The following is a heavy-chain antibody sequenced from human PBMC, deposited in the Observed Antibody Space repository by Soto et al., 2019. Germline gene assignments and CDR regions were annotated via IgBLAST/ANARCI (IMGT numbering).Heavy chain of an antibody. J-gene: IGHJ4*02. V-gene: IGHV4-30-4*01. Sequence: QVQLQESGPGLVKPSQTLSLTCTVSGGSISSGDYYWNWIRQPPGKVLEWIGYIDYSGSTYDNPALKSRDTISVDTSKNHFSPKLSSVTAADTAVYYCTRDSYDSSGYSFDYWGQGTLVTVSS. CDR1: GGSISSGDYY. CDR3: TRDSYDSSGYSFDY. D-gene: IGHD3-22*01. CDR2: IDYSGST.